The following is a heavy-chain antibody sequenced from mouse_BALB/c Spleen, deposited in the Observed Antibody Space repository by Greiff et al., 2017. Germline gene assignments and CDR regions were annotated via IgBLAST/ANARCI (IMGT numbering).Heavy chain of an antibody. CDR3: ARGRGITTAWFAY. J-gene: IGHJ3*01. CDR2: ISSGGST. V-gene: IGHV5-6-5*01. D-gene: IGHD2-4*01. CDR1: GFTFSSYA. Sequence: EVQLVESGGGLVKPGGSLKLSCAASGFTFSSYAMSWVRQTPEKRLEWVASISSGGSTYFPDSVKGRFTISRDNARNILYLQMSSLWSEDTAMYYCARGRGITTAWFAYWGQGTLVTVSA.